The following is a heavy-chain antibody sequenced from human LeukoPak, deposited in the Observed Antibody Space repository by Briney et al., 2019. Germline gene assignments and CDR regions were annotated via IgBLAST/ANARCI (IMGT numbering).Heavy chain of an antibody. CDR3: AGAHPHYYDSSGYYYGVIGY. D-gene: IGHD3-22*01. Sequence: PSETLSLTCTVSGVSISSSNSYWGWIRQPPGKGLEWIGSIYYSGNTYYNASLKSQVSISIDTSKNQFSLKLSSVTAAATAVYYWAGAHPHYYDSSGYYYGVIGYWGQGTLVTVSS. CDR2: IYYSGNT. J-gene: IGHJ4*02. V-gene: IGHV4-39*07. CDR1: GVSISSSNSY.